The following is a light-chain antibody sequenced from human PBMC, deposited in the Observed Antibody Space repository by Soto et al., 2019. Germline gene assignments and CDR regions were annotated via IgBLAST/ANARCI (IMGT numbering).Light chain of an antibody. CDR1: QSVSSN. CDR3: LLFNTFPWT. CDR2: GAS. V-gene: IGKV3-15*01. Sequence: EIVITQSPATLSVSPGERATLSCRASQSVSSNLAWYQQKPGQAPRLLIYGASTRATGTPTRFSGSGSGTEFTLTISSLQPDDFATYYCLLFNTFPWTFGQGTIVDI. J-gene: IGKJ1*01.